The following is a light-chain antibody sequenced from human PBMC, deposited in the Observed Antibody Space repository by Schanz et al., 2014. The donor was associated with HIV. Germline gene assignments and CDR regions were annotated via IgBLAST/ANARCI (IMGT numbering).Light chain of an antibody. CDR2: WAS. CDR3: QQYYTHLWT. CDR1: QSVFFSSNNKNY. J-gene: IGKJ1*01. V-gene: IGKV4-1*01. Sequence: DIVLTQSPDSLAVSLGERATIACKSNQSVFFSSNNKNYLAWFQQKAEQPPKLLISWASARHAGVPDRITGSESGTHFSLTINSLQAEDVANYYCQQYYTHLWTFGQGTKVEIK.